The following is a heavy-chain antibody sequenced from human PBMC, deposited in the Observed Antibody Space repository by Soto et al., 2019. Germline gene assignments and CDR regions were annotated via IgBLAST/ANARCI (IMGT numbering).Heavy chain of an antibody. CDR2: ISHDGDNK. CDR3: AKGVGDYYDFWRFGG. D-gene: IGHD3-3*01. J-gene: IGHJ4*02. Sequence: QVQLVESGGGVVQPGRSLRLSCAASGFTFSRSGMHWVRQAPGKGLEWVALISHDGDNKHYADSVRGRFTISRDNSKNTLYLQMNSLRPEDTAVYYCAKGVGDYYDFWRFGGWGQGTLVTVSS. CDR1: GFTFSRSG. V-gene: IGHV3-30*18.